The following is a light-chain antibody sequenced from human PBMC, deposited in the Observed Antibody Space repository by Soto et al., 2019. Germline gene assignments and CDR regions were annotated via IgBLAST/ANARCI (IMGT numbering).Light chain of an antibody. CDR3: QSYDRSLTGV. V-gene: IGLV1-40*01. J-gene: IGLJ1*01. Sequence: QSALTQPPSVSGAPGQRITISCTGSSSNIGADFDVYWYQQLPGAAPKLLIYGNTNRPSGVPDRFSGSKSGTSASLAITGLQAEDEADYYCQSYDRSLTGVLGNGTKVT. CDR1: SSNIGADFD. CDR2: GNT.